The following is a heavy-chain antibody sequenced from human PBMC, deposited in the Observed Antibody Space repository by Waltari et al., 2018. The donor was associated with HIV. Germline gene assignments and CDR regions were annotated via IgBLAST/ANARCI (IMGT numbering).Heavy chain of an antibody. D-gene: IGHD3-10*01. V-gene: IGHV3-48*02. CDR2: ISSSSDTI. CDR3: TRDRTYGPLRYFDY. Sequence: EVQLVESGGGLVQPGGSLRLSCAASGFTFSNYHFNWVRQAPGKGLDWVSYISSSSDTIYYADSVKGRFTISRDNAKNSLYLQMNSLRDEDTAVYYCTRDRTYGPLRYFDYWGQGTLVTVSS. J-gene: IGHJ4*02. CDR1: GFTFSNYH.